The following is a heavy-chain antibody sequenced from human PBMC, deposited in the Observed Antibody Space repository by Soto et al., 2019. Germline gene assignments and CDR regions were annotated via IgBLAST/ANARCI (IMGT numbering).Heavy chain of an antibody. Sequence: ASVKVSCKASGYTFTGYYMHWVRQAPGQGLEWIGWINPNSGGTNYAQKFQGWVTMTRDTSISTAYMELSRLRSDDTAVYYCARVPITIFGVVPSSYGTDVWGQGTTVTVSS. J-gene: IGHJ6*02. D-gene: IGHD3-3*01. V-gene: IGHV1-2*04. CDR1: GYTFTGYY. CDR3: ARVPITIFGVVPSSYGTDV. CDR2: INPNSGGT.